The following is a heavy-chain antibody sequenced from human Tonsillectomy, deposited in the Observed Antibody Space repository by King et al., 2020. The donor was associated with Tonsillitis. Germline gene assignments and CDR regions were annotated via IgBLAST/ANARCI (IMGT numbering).Heavy chain of an antibody. Sequence: VQLVESGGGLVQPGRSLRLSCAASGFKFEDYAMHWVRQAPGKGLEWVSGISWNSDSVAYADSVKGRFNISRDSAKNSLYLQMNSLTPEDTAFYHCVKERHCNGPKSWRDNRFDPWGQGTLVTVSP. V-gene: IGHV3-9*01. CDR1: GFKFEDYA. CDR2: ISWNSDSV. J-gene: IGHJ5*02. CDR3: VKERHCNGPKSWRDNRFDP. D-gene: IGHD2-8*01.